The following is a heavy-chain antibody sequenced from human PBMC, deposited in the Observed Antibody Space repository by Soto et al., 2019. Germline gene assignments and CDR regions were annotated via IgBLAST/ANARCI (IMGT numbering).Heavy chain of an antibody. CDR3: AKTQHFNGYSTGFDS. V-gene: IGHV3-23*01. CDR1: GFSYAGYS. Sequence: GGSLRLSCIVPGFSYAGYSFAWVRQAPWKGLEWVAAVSGGGGSTYYADSVKGRFSISRDKSGNMVFLQVNGLTAGDTAVYYCAKTQHFNGYSTGFDSWGQRT. D-gene: IGHD3-3*01. J-gene: IGHJ4*02. CDR2: VSGGGGST.